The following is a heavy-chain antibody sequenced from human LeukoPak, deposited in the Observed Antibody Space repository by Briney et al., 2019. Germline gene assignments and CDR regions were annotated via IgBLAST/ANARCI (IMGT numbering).Heavy chain of an antibody. CDR3: AKDRQQLVRSYFDS. Sequence: GGSLRLSCAASGFTFSNYAMSRVRQAPGKGLEWVSAFSGSSGSTYYADSVKGRFTISRDNSKNTLYLQLNSLRAEDTAVYYCAKDRQQLVRSYFDSWGQGTLVTVSS. CDR2: FSGSSGST. J-gene: IGHJ4*02. CDR1: GFTFSNYA. V-gene: IGHV3-23*01. D-gene: IGHD6-13*01.